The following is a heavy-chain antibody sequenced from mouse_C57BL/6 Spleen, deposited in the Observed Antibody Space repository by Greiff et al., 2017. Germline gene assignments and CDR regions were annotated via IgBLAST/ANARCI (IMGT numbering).Heavy chain of an antibody. CDR1: GYTFTSYW. D-gene: IGHD1-3*01. V-gene: IGHV1-5*01. CDR2: IYPGNSDT. CDR3: TKAHALYYFDY. Sequence: EVQLQQSGTVLARPGASVKMSCKTSGYTFTSYWMHWVNQRPGQGLEWIGAIYPGNSDTSYNQKFKGKAKLTAVTSASTAYMELSSLTNEDSAVYYCTKAHALYYFDYWGQGTTLTVSS. J-gene: IGHJ2*01.